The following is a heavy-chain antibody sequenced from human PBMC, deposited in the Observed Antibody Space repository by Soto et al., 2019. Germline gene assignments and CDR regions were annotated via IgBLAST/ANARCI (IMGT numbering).Heavy chain of an antibody. CDR1: GYSFSFYW. J-gene: IGHJ3*02. D-gene: IGHD3-22*01. CDR2: MYPDDSDI. V-gene: IGHV5-51*01. Sequence: PGASLKISCKASGYSFSFYWIGWVRQVPGKGLEWMAIMYPDDSDIRYSPSFEAHVTISADKSTSTAFLQWSSLKASDTAMYYCATAYVYDFENSNYYRDAFDIWGQGTLVTVSS. CDR3: ATAYVYDFENSNYYRDAFDI.